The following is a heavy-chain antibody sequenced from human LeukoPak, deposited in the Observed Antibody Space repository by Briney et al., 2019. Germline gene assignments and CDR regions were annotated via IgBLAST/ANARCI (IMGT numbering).Heavy chain of an antibody. CDR1: GFTFSSYG. V-gene: IGHV3-33*01. CDR3: ARQHSGSYYNYFDY. D-gene: IGHD3-10*01. J-gene: IGHJ4*02. CDR2: IWYDGSNK. Sequence: GGSLRLSCAASGFTFSSYGMHWVRQAPGKGLEWVAVIWYDGSNKYYADSVKGRFTISRDNSKNTLYLQMNSLRAEDTAVYYCARQHSGSYYNYFDYWGQGTLVTVSS.